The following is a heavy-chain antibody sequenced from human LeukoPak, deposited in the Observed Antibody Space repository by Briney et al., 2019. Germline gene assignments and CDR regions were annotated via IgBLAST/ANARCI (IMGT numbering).Heavy chain of an antibody. V-gene: IGHV3-21*05. J-gene: IGHJ4*02. D-gene: IGHD3-16*01. CDR3: ASLYYDHVWGSLEVADY. CDR2: ISVGSRYI. CDR1: GFTFSSYS. Sequence: GGSLRLSCAASGFTFSSYSMNWVRQAPGKGLEWVSYISVGSRYIFYADSVKGRFTISRDNAKNSLYLQMNSLRAEDTAVYYCASLYYDHVWGSLEVADYWGQGTLVTVSS.